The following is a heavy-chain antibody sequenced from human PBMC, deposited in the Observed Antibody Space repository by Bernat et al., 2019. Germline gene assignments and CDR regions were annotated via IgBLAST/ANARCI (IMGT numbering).Heavy chain of an antibody. CDR3: ADTMVQGEAEYFQH. CDR1: GGSISSGGYY. D-gene: IGHD3-10*01. CDR2: IYYSGST. V-gene: IGHV4-31*03. Sequence: QVQLQESGPGLVKPSQTLSLTCTVSGGSISSGGYYWSWIRQHPGKGLEWIGYIYYSGSTYYNPSLKSRVTISVDTSKNQFSLKLSSVTAADTAVYYCADTMVQGEAEYFQHWGQGTLVTVSS. J-gene: IGHJ1*01.